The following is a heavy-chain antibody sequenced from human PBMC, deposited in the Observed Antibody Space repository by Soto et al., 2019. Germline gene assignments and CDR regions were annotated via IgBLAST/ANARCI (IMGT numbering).Heavy chain of an antibody. Sequence: SDTLALTCAVSGYSITGICEWAWIRPPPGRGLEGVASIYHSGPTYYNPSLKSRVTISVDTSKHQLSLRLSSVTAADTTVYYCARQYITVFGEINFRLVLDYFDFWGQGTQVTVSS. D-gene: IGHD3-3*01. CDR3: ARQYITVFGEINFRLVLDYFDF. V-gene: IGHV4-38-2*01. CDR1: GYSITGICE. J-gene: IGHJ4*02. CDR2: IYHSGPT.